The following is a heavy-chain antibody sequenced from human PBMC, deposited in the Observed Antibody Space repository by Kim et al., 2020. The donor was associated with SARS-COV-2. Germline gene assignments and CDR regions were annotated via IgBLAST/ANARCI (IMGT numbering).Heavy chain of an antibody. D-gene: IGHD4-17*01. V-gene: IGHV3-21*01. J-gene: IGHJ3*02. CDR1: GFTFSSYS. Sequence: GGSLRLSCAASGFTFSSYSMNWVRQAPGKGLEWVSSISSSSSYIYYADSVKGRFTISRDNAKNSLYLQMNSLRAEDTAVYFCARRVGYGDYGYAFVIWGHGAMVTVSS. CDR3: ARRVGYGDYGYAFVI. CDR2: ISSSSSYI.